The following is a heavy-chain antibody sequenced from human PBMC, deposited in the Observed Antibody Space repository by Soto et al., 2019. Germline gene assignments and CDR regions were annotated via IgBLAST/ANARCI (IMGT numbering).Heavy chain of an antibody. D-gene: IGHD3-16*01. Sequence: GGSLRLSCAASGFTFSSYAINWVRQVPGKVLEWVSVISWNSGRIDYADSVKGRFTISRDNAKNSLYLQMNSLRAEDTALYYCTKARLWGGDGYNSYYYNAMDVWGQGTTVTVSS. CDR1: GFTFSSYA. J-gene: IGHJ6*02. V-gene: IGHV3-9*01. CDR2: ISWNSGRI. CDR3: TKARLWGGDGYNSYYYNAMDV.